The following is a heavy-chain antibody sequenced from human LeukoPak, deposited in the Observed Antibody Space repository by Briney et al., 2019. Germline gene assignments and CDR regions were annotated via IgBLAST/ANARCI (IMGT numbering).Heavy chain of an antibody. CDR3: ARGTQIDSSVCYAGHFDY. CDR1: GYTFTAYH. V-gene: IGHV1-46*01. J-gene: IGHJ4*02. D-gene: IGHD3-22*01. Sequence: ASVKVSCKASGYTFTAYHMHWVRQAPGQGLEWMGIINPNDGSTNYAQRFQGRVTMTRDRSTSTVYMELSSLRSEDTAVYYYARGTQIDSSVCYAGHFDYWGQGTLVTVSS. CDR2: INPNDGST.